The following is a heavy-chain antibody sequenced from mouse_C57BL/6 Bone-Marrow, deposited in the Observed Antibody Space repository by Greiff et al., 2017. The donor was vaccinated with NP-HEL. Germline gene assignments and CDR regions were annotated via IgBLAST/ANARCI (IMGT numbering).Heavy chain of an antibody. CDR1: GFNIKNTY. V-gene: IGHV14-3*01. CDR3: ARGALYYGPWFAY. J-gene: IGHJ3*01. D-gene: IGHD1-1*01. CDR2: IDPANGNT. Sequence: EVQGVESVAELVRPGASVKLSCTASGFNIKNTYMHWVKQRPEQGLEWIGRIDPANGNTKYAPKFQGKATITADTSSNTAYLQLSSLTSEDTAIYYCARGALYYGPWFAYWGQGTLVTVSA.